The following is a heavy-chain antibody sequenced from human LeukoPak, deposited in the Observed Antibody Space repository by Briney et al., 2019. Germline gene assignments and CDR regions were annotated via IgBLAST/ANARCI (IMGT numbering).Heavy chain of an antibody. V-gene: IGHV3-11*01. CDR3: ARIPYCSSTSCHYYYYYMDV. CDR1: GFTFSDYY. CDR2: ISSSGSTI. D-gene: IGHD2-2*01. Sequence: PGGSLRLSCAASGFTFSDYYMSWIRQAPGKGLGWVSYISSSGSTIYYADSVKGRFTISRDNAKNSLYLQMNSLRAEDTAVYYCARIPYCSSTSCHYYYYYMDVWGKGTTVTVSS. J-gene: IGHJ6*03.